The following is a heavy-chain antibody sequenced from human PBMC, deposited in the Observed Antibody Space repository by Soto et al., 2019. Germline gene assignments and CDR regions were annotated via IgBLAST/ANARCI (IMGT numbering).Heavy chain of an antibody. Sequence: ASVKVSCKASGYTFTSYGISWVRQAPGQGLEWMGWISAYNGNTNYAQKLQGRVTMTTDTSTSTAYMELRSLRSDDTAVYYCARDQIGYYGSGSYFVDYFDYWGQGTLVPVSS. D-gene: IGHD3-10*01. CDR3: ARDQIGYYGSGSYFVDYFDY. V-gene: IGHV1-18*01. CDR2: ISAYNGNT. J-gene: IGHJ4*02. CDR1: GYTFTSYG.